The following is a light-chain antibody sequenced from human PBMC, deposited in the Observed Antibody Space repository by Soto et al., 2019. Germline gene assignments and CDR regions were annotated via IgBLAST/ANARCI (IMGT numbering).Light chain of an antibody. V-gene: IGLV2-14*01. CDR1: SSDVGAYGY. J-gene: IGLJ2*01. CDR2: EVT. CDR3: TSYTTSSTVV. Sequence: QSALTQPASVSGSPGQSITISCTGTSSDVGAYGYVSWYQQHPGKAPKLTIYEVTYRPSGVSNRFSGSKSGNAASLTISGLQAEDEADYYCTSYTTSSTVVFGGGTKVTVL.